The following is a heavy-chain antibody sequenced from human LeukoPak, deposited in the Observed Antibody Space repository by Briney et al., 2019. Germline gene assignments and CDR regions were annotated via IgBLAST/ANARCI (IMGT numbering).Heavy chain of an antibody. CDR2: IRYDGSNK. D-gene: IGHD3-10*01. J-gene: IGHJ3*02. V-gene: IGHV3-30*02. CDR1: GFTFSSYG. Sequence: GGFLRLSCAASGFTFSSYGMHWVRQAPGKGLEWVAFIRYDGSNKYYADSVKGRFTISRDNSKNTLYLQMNSLRAKDTAVYYCAKDITMVRGVIIPLDDAFDIWGQGTMVTVSS. CDR3: AKDITMVRGVIIPLDDAFDI.